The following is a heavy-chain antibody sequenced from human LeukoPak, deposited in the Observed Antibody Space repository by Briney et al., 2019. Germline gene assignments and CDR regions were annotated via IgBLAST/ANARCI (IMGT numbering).Heavy chain of an antibody. CDR1: DYTFTSYG. D-gene: IGHD3-9*01. CDR2: ISAYNGNT. V-gene: IGHV1-18*01. J-gene: IGHJ4*02. CDR3: ARDGPLRYLDWLFGGGDVEDY. Sequence: ASVKVSCKASDYTFTSYGISWVRQAPGQGLEWMGWISAYNGNTNYAQKLQGRVTMTTDTSTSTAYMELRSLRSDDTAVYSCARDGPLRYLDWLFGGGDVEDYWGQGTLVTVSS.